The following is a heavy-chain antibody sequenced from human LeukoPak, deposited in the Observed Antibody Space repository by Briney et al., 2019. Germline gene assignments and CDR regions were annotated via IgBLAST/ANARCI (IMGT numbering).Heavy chain of an antibody. D-gene: IGHD3-22*01. CDR3: AKDGLSGSAQRYFFDY. Sequence: GRSLRLSCAASGFTFSSYGMHWVRQAPGKGLEGVAIISHDGSNKYYADSVKGRFTISRDNSKNSLYLQMNSPRAEDTAVYYCAKDGLSGSAQRYFFDYWGQGSLVIVSS. J-gene: IGHJ4*02. CDR2: ISHDGSNK. V-gene: IGHV3-30*18. CDR1: GFTFSSYG.